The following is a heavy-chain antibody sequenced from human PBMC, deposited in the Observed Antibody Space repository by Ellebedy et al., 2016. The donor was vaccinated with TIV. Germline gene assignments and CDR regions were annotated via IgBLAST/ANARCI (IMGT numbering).Heavy chain of an antibody. V-gene: IGHV1-46*01. Sequence: ASVTVSCKASGYTFTSYFLYWVRQAPGQGLEWMGIINPTSGSSNYAQKFQGRVTMTRDTSTSTVYMDLRSLRSEDTAVYYCARGDNYYYDSSGYYYSYWGQGTLVTVSS. CDR3: ARGDNYYYDSSGYYYSY. CDR2: INPTSGSS. J-gene: IGHJ4*02. D-gene: IGHD3-22*01. CDR1: GYTFTSYF.